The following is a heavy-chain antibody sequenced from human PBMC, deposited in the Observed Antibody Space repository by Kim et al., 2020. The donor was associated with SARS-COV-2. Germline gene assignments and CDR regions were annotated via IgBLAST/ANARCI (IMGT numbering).Heavy chain of an antibody. D-gene: IGHD6-19*01. V-gene: IGHV1-8*01. CDR2: MNPNSGNT. CDR1: GYTFTSYH. Sequence: ASVKVSCKASGYTFTSYHINWVRQATGQGLEWMGWMNPNSGNTGYAQKFQVRVTMTRNTSISTAYMELSSLRSEDTAVYYCARGNAGSGWYDQNFDYWGQGTLVTVSS. J-gene: IGHJ4*02. CDR3: ARGNAGSGWYDQNFDY.